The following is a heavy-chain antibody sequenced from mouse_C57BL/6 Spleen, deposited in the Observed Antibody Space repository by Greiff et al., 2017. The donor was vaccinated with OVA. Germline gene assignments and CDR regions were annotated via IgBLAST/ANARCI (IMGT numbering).Heavy chain of an antibody. Sequence: DVQLVESGGGLVKPGGSLKLSCAASGFTFSSYGMNWVRQTPEKGLEWVAYISRGGSYTYYADNVKGRFTISRDNAKNNLYLQMSNLKSEDTAMYYCARGFYGSSYDYDMDYWGQGTTVTVSS. CDR1: GFTFSSYG. CDR2: ISRGGSYT. CDR3: ARGFYGSSYDYDMDY. V-gene: IGHV5-4*01. D-gene: IGHD1-1*01. J-gene: IGHJ4*01.